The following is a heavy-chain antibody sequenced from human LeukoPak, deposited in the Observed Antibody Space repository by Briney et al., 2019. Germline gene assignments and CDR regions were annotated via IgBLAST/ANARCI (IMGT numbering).Heavy chain of an antibody. J-gene: IGHJ4*02. D-gene: IGHD5-18*01. CDR2: TNPNSGGT. CDR1: GYTFTGYY. V-gene: IGHV1-2*06. CDR3: AVVDTAMVTFDY. Sequence: GASVKVSCKASGYTFTGYYMHWVRQAPGQGLEWMGRTNPNSGGTNYAQKFQGRVTMTRDTSISTAYMELSRLRSDDTAVYYCAVVDTAMVTFDYWGQGTLVTVSS.